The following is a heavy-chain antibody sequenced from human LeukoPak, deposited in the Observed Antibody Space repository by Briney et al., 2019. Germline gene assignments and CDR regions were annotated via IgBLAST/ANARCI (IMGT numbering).Heavy chain of an antibody. CDR1: GFTFSYYW. CDR2: ISSSSSYI. D-gene: IGHD6-13*01. V-gene: IGHV3-21*01. CDR3: ARDNGGSWGIDY. J-gene: IGHJ4*02. Sequence: GGSLRLSCAASGFTFSYYWMSWVRQAPGKGLEWVSSISSSSSYIYYADSVKGRFTISRDNAKNSLYLQMNSLRAEDTAVYYCARDNGGSWGIDYWGQGTLVTVSS.